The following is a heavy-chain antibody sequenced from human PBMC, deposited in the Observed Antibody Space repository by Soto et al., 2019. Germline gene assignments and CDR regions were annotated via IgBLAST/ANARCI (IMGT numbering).Heavy chain of an antibody. J-gene: IGHJ4*02. D-gene: IGHD6-19*01. V-gene: IGHV3-30*18. Sequence: PGGSLRLSCAASGFTFSSFGMYWVRQAPGKGLEWVSVISYDGSNKDYADSGKGRFTISRDNSRNTVYLQMNSLRAEDTAVYYCAKDRVKKGYTSGWNDFDSWGQGTLVTVSS. CDR2: ISYDGSNK. CDR1: GFTFSSFG. CDR3: AKDRVKKGYTSGWNDFDS.